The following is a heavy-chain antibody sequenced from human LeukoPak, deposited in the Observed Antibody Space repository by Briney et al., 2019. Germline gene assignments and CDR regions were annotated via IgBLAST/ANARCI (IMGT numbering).Heavy chain of an antibody. CDR2: IYNGGST. CDR3: ARDRGSSGNDYYFDY. J-gene: IGHJ4*02. D-gene: IGHD6-25*01. Sequence: SETLSLTCIVSGCSISSYYWTWIRQPPGKGLEWIGNIYNGGSTNYNPSLKSRVTILADTSKNQFSLKVRSVTAADTAVYYCARDRGSSGNDYYFDYWGQGTLVTVSS. CDR1: GCSISSYY. V-gene: IGHV4-59*01.